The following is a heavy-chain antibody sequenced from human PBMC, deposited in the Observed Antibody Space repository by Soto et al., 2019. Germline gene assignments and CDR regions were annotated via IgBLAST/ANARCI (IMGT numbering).Heavy chain of an antibody. CDR2: ISYDGSNK. V-gene: IGHV3-30-3*01. CDR3: AKDRVSEHNNGWPQGS. D-gene: IGHD6-19*01. CDR1: GFTFSSYA. J-gene: IGHJ4*02. Sequence: HPGGSLRLSCAASGFTFSSYAMHWVRQAPGKGLEWVAVISYDGSNKYYADSVKGRFTISRDNSKNTLYLQMNSLRAEDTAVYYCAKDRVSEHNNGWPQGSWGQGTQVTVSS.